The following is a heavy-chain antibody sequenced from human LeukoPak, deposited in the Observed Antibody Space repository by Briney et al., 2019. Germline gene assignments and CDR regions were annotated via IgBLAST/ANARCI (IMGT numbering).Heavy chain of an antibody. D-gene: IGHD5-12*01. J-gene: IGHJ3*02. V-gene: IGHV5-51*01. CDR3: ARRSYEGSTSAFDI. Sequence: GESLKISFRNSGYRFPSYWFGWVRPMPGKGLEWIGVIYPGDSDTRYSPSFEGQVTISGDKSTSSAFLQWSSLKASDTAMYYCARRSYEGSTSAFDIWGQGTMVSVSA. CDR1: GYRFPSYW. CDR2: IYPGDSDT.